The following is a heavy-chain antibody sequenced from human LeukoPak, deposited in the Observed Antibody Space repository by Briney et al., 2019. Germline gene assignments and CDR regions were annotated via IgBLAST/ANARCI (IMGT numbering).Heavy chain of an antibody. V-gene: IGHV3-23*01. CDR1: GFTFSSYA. CDR3: AKDPQSSSSRPKIYYFDY. J-gene: IGHJ4*02. D-gene: IGHD6-6*01. CDR2: ISGSGGST. Sequence: PGGSLRLSCAASGFTFSSYAMSWVRQAPGKGLEWVSAISGSGGSTYYADSVKGRFTISRDNSKNTLYLQMNSLRAEDTAVYYCAKDPQSSSSRPKIYYFDYWGQGTLVTVSS.